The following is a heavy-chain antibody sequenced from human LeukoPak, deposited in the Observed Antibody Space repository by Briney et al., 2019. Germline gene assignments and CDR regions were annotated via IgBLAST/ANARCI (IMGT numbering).Heavy chain of an antibody. J-gene: IGHJ3*02. CDR2: INPSGGST. V-gene: IGHV1-46*01. D-gene: IGHD2-21*02. CDR1: GYTFTSYY. CDR3: ALCFVVVTAIRGAFDI. Sequence: ASVKVSCKASGYTFTSYYMHWVRQAPGQGREWMGIINPSGGSTSYAQKFQGRVTMTRDTSTSTVYMELSSLRSEDTAVYYCALCFVVVTAIRGAFDIWGQGTMVTVSS.